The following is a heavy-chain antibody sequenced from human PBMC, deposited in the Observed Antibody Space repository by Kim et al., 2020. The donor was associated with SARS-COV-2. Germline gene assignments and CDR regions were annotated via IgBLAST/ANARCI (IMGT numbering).Heavy chain of an antibody. V-gene: IGHV3-7*03. CDR2: IKQDGSEK. CDR3: ASLYSSGWSRGFWGSLDLAFDI. D-gene: IGHD6-19*01. Sequence: GGSLRLSCAASGFTFSSYWMSWVRQAPGKGLEWVANIKQDGSEKYYVDSVKGRFTISRDNAKNSLYLQMNSLRAEDTAVYYCASLYSSGWSRGFWGSLDLAFDIWGQGTMVTVSS. CDR1: GFTFSSYW. J-gene: IGHJ3*02.